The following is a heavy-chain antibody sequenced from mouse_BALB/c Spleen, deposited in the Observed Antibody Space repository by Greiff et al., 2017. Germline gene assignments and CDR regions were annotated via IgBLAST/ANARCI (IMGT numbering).Heavy chain of an antibody. CDR1: GYTFTSYW. CDR2: INPSNGRT. D-gene: IGHD2-4*01. CDR3: ARSGITTAWFAY. J-gene: IGHJ3*01. V-gene: IGHV1S81*02. Sequence: QVQLQQPGAELVKPGASVKLSCKASGYTFTSYWMHWVKQRPGQGLEWIGEINPSNGRTNYNEKFKSKATLTVDKSSSTAYMQLSSLTSEDSAVYYCARSGITTAWFAYWGQGTLVTVSA.